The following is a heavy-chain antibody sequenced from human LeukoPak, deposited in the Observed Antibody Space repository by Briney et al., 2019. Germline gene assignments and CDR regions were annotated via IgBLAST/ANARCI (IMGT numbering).Heavy chain of an antibody. Sequence: HPGGSLRLSCAASGFTYSSYWMHWVRQAPGKGLVWVSRINTDGSSTSYADSVKGRFTISRDNAKDSLYLQMNSLRADDTAIYYCARERGSGSYHPFDPWGQGTLAIVSS. D-gene: IGHD3-10*01. J-gene: IGHJ5*02. CDR2: INTDGSST. V-gene: IGHV3-74*01. CDR3: ARERGSGSYHPFDP. CDR1: GFTYSSYW.